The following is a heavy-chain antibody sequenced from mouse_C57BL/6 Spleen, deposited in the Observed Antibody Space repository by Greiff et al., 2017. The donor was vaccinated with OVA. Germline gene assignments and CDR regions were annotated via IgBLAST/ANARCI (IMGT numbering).Heavy chain of an antibody. Sequence: VQLQQSGPELVKPGASVKIPCKASGYTFTDYNMDWVKQSHGKSLEWIGDINPNNGGTIYNQKFKGKATLTVDKSSSTAYMELRSLTSEDTAVYYCARANSRGVYYFDYWGQGTTRTVSS. CDR1: GYTFTDYN. V-gene: IGHV1-18*01. J-gene: IGHJ2*01. D-gene: IGHD4-1*01. CDR2: INPNNGGT. CDR3: ARANSRGVYYFDY.